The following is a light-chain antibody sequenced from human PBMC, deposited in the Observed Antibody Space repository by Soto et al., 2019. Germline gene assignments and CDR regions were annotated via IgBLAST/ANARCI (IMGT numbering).Light chain of an antibody. CDR1: SSNIGAGYD. CDR2: GNS. J-gene: IGLJ1*01. Sequence: QPVLTQPPSVSGAPGQRVTISCTGSSSNIGAGYDVHWYQQLPGTAPKLLIYGNSNRPSGVPDRFSGSKSGTSASLAITGLQAEDEADSYCQSYDSSLSGYVFGTGTKVTDL. V-gene: IGLV1-40*01. CDR3: QSYDSSLSGYV.